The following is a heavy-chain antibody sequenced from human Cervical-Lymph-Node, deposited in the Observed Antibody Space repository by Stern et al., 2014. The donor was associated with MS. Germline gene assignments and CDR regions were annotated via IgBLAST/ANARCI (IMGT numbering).Heavy chain of an antibody. J-gene: IGHJ4*02. V-gene: IGHV2-70*04. CDR1: GFSLVTSGVR. Sequence: QVTLRESGPALVKPTQTLTLTCTFSGFSLVTSGVRVSWIRQPQGKALEWLVRIDWNDKTFYNTSLMTRLTISKDTSKNQVVLTMTNVDPVDTATYYCARMMGSGYRHYFDYWGQGTPVTVS. D-gene: IGHD3-3*01. CDR3: ARMMGSGYRHYFDY. CDR2: IDWNDKT.